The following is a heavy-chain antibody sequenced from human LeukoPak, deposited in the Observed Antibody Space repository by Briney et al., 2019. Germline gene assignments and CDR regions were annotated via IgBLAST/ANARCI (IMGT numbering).Heavy chain of an antibody. J-gene: IGHJ4*02. CDR1: GFTFSTYS. CDR3: ARVTAYYGSSGYSGYYYFDY. Sequence: PGGSLRLSCAASGFTFSTYSMNWVRQAPGKGLEWVSSISSSSSYIYYADSVKGRFTISRDNAKNSLYLQMNSLRAEDTALYYCARVTAYYGSSGYSGYYYFDYWGQGTLVTVSS. V-gene: IGHV3-21*04. D-gene: IGHD3-22*01. CDR2: ISSSSSYI.